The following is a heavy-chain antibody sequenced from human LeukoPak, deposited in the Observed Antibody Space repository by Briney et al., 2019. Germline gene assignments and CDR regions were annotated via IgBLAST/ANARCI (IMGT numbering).Heavy chain of an antibody. D-gene: IGHD3-3*01. V-gene: IGHV1-24*01. CDR2: FDPEDGET. Sequence: ASVKVSCKVSGYTLTELSMHWVRQAPGKGLEWMGGFDPEDGETIYAQKFQGRVTMTEDTSTDTAYMELSGLRSEDTAVYYCATGRFWSGHFDYWGQGTLVTVSS. J-gene: IGHJ4*02. CDR1: GYTLTELS. CDR3: ATGRFWSGHFDY.